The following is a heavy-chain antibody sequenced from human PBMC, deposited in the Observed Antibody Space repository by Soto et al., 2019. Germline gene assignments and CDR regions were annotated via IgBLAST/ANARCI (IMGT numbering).Heavy chain of an antibody. Sequence: QVQLVESGGGVVXXXXXXXXSCAASGIXXSNXXXHAMHWVRQAXXXXXEWVAVTYYDGGIKYYADSVKGQFTISRDNSKTPLFLDMSSLTVDATAVYYCASGLGARYYYGLHVWGEGTTVPVSS. D-gene: IGHD3-10*01. J-gene: IGHJ6*04. CDR3: ASGLGARYYYGLHV. CDR1: GIXXSNXXXHA. V-gene: IGHV3-30*04. CDR2: TYYDGGIK.